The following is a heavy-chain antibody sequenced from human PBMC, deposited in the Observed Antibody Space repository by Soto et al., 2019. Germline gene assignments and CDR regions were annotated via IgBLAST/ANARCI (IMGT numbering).Heavy chain of an antibody. CDR3: VRGASLNFDY. J-gene: IGHJ4*02. Sequence: EVQLVESGGGVLRPGWSLRLSCAASGFTFDDYGMSWARQAPGKGLEWGAGVNWNGVSTGYADSVKGRFTISRDNAKNALYLQMTSLRAEATAFDYCVRGASLNFDYWGQGTLVTVSS. CDR2: VNWNGVST. V-gene: IGHV3-20*04. D-gene: IGHD3-16*01. CDR1: GFTFDDYG.